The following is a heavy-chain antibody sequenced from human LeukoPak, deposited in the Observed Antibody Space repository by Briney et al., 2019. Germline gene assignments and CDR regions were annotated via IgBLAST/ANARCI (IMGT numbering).Heavy chain of an antibody. J-gene: IGHJ5*02. V-gene: IGHV4-30-4*01. CDR3: ARAVTTVRFDP. D-gene: IGHD4-11*01. Sequence: PSETLSLTCTVSGGSISSGDYYWSWIRQPPGKGLEWIGYIYYSGSTYYNPSLKSRVTISVDTSKNQFSLRLSSVTAADTAVYYCARAVTTVRFDPWGQGTLVTVSS. CDR1: GGSISSGDYY. CDR2: IYYSGST.